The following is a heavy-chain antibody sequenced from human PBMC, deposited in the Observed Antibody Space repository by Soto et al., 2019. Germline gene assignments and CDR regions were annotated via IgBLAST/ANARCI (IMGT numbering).Heavy chain of an antibody. J-gene: IGHJ2*01. Sequence: QVQLQESGPGLVKPSQTLSLTCTVSGGSISSADYYWSWIRQPPGKGLEWIGYIYYSGSTYYNPSLKSRVTISVDTSKILFSLKLSSVTAADTAVYYCARPHATVWYFDLWGRGTLVIVSS. D-gene: IGHD2-2*01. CDR3: ARPHATVWYFDL. CDR2: IYYSGST. V-gene: IGHV4-30-4*01. CDR1: GGSISSADYY.